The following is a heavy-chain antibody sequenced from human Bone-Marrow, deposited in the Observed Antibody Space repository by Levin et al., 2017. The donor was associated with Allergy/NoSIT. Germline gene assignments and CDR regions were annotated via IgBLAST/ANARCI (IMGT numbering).Heavy chain of an antibody. D-gene: IGHD6-19*01. CDR3: ARDSSSGFDY. CDR2: INPNSGGT. Sequence: GGSLRLSCKASGSTFTGYYMHWVRQAPGQGLEWMGRINPNSGGTNYAQKFQGRVTMTRDTSISTAYMELSRLRSDDTAVYYCARDSSSGFDYWGQGTLVTVSS. CDR1: GSTFTGYY. V-gene: IGHV1-2*06. J-gene: IGHJ4*02.